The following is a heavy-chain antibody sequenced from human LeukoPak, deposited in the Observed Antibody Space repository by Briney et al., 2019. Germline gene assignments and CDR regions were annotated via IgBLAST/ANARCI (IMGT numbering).Heavy chain of an antibody. Sequence: GASVKVSCKASGYTFTSYAMNWVRQAPGQGLEWMGWINTNTGNPTYAQGFTGRFVFSLDTSVSTAYLQISSLKAEDTAVYYCARGTSRPYNYYYYYMDVWGKGTTVTVSS. D-gene: IGHD4-11*01. CDR1: GYTFTSYA. J-gene: IGHJ6*03. CDR3: ARGTSRPYNYYYYYMDV. V-gene: IGHV7-4-1*02. CDR2: INTNTGNP.